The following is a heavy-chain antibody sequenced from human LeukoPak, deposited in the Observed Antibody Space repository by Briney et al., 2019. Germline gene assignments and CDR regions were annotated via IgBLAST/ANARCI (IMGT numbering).Heavy chain of an antibody. CDR1: GFPFDDYG. J-gene: IGHJ4*02. V-gene: IGHV3-9*01. Sequence: GGSLRLSCVAFGFPFDDYGMFWVRQTPGKGLEWISGISWNSGIIAYADSVKGRFTIFRDNAKNSLYLQMNSLRVEDTAVYYCVKDRYFYDSGSKANWGQGTLVIVSS. CDR3: VKDRYFYDSGSKAN. CDR2: ISWNSGII. D-gene: IGHD3-22*01.